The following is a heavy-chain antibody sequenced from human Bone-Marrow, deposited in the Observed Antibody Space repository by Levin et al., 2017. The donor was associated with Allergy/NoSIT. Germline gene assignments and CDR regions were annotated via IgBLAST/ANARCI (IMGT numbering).Heavy chain of an antibody. V-gene: IGHV2-70*04. D-gene: IGHD1-7*01. CDR3: ARTSARNFAYDY. Sequence: ESGPTLVKPTETLTLTCSFSGFSLATKGMRVSWIRQPPGGALEWLARVDWEDDKFYATSLRPRVTIAKDTPKRQVVLTLASVDTADTARYFCARTSARNFAYDYWGPGIVVTVSS. J-gene: IGHJ4*02. CDR1: GFSLATKGMR. CDR2: VDWEDDK.